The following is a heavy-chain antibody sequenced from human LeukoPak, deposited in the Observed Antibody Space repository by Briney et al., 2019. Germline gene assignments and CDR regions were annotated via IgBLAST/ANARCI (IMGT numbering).Heavy chain of an antibody. J-gene: IGHJ4*01. V-gene: IGHV3-33*06. CDR2: IWYDESNK. CDR1: GFTFSRYG. Sequence: PGRSLRLSCAASGFTFSRYGMHWVRQAPGKGLEWVGVIWYDESNKYYADSVKGRFTIPRDNSQTTLYLQMNSLRAEDTAVYYCEKCYYHDSSAYCPFAYWGPGSLVTVSS. CDR3: EKCYYHDSSAYCPFAY. D-gene: IGHD3-22*01.